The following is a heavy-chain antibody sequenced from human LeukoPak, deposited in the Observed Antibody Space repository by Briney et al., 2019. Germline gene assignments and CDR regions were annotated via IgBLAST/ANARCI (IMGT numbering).Heavy chain of an antibody. CDR1: GGSISSGGYY. CDR3: ARVMGAAGPLDYYYYYMDV. CDR2: IYHSGST. Sequence: PSQTLSLTCTVSGGSISSGGYYWSWIRQHPGKGLEWIGYIYHSGSTYYNPSLKSRVTISVDTSKNQFSLKLSSVTAADTAVYYCARVMGAAGPLDYYYYYMDVWGKGTTVTVSS. V-gene: IGHV4-31*03. J-gene: IGHJ6*03. D-gene: IGHD6-13*01.